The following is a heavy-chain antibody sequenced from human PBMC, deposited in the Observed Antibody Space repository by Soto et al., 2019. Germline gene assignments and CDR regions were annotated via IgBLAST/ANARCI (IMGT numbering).Heavy chain of an antibody. V-gene: IGHV3-11*06. Sequence: PGGSLRLSCAASGFTFSDYYMSWIRQAPGKGLEWISYISSSSSFTNYADSVKGRFTISRDNAKKSLYLQMNSLRAEDTAVYYCARDVRESRVWGQGTLVTVSS. D-gene: IGHD3-10*02. CDR2: ISSSSSFT. CDR3: ARDVRESRV. J-gene: IGHJ4*02. CDR1: GFTFSDYY.